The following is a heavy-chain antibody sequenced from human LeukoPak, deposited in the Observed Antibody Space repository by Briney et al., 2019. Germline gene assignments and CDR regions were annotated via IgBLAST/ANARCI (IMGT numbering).Heavy chain of an antibody. CDR3: ARHRPREYSGYDPFDY. V-gene: IGHV3-74*01. J-gene: IGHJ4*02. CDR1: GFTFRSHW. CDR2: IDPDGTTV. D-gene: IGHD5-12*01. Sequence: GVSLRLSCEGSGFTFRSHWLNWVRQPPGKGPVWVAHIDPDGTTVNYADSVKRRFTVSRDNARNTLYLFMHSLRAEDTAVYFCARHRPREYSGYDPFDYWGRGTLVTVSS.